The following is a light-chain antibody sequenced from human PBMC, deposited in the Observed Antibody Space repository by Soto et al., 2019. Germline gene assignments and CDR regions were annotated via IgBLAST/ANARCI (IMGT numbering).Light chain of an antibody. J-gene: IGKJ1*01. Sequence: IVLTQSPGTLSLSPGDRATLSCRASQSVGSNYLAWYQQKPDQAPRVLIYDASTRATGIPDRFSGRGSGTDFTLTISRLEPEDFAFSYCQQYGSSGTFGQGTKVDIK. CDR2: DAS. CDR3: QQYGSSGT. CDR1: QSVGSNY. V-gene: IGKV3-20*01.